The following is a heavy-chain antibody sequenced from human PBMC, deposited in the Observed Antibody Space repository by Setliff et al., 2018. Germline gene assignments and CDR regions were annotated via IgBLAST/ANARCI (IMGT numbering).Heavy chain of an antibody. CDR3: ARTFSGYLSYFDS. V-gene: IGHV4-34*01. D-gene: IGHD5-12*01. Sequence: PSETLSLTCTVYGGSFTNYYWGWIRQSPGKGLEWIGEINHSGRTYYNPSLKSRVTISVDTSKNHFSLRLTSVTAADTAIYFCARTFSGYLSYFDSWGQGTLVTVSS. CDR2: INHSGRT. CDR1: GGSFTNYY. J-gene: IGHJ4*02.